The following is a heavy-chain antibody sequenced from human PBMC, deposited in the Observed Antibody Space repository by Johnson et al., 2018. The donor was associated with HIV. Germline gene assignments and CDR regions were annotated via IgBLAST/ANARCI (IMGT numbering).Heavy chain of an antibody. V-gene: IGHV3-30*04. Sequence: QVQLVESGGGVVQPGRSLRLSCAASKFTFNNYAIHWVRQAPGKGLEWVAVISSDGSNKYYADSVKGRFTISRDNSKNTLYLQMNSLRAEDTAVYYCAKDQDYGGNSGRFDIWGQGTMVTVSS. J-gene: IGHJ3*02. CDR2: ISSDGSNK. D-gene: IGHD4-23*01. CDR1: KFTFNNYA. CDR3: AKDQDYGGNSGRFDI.